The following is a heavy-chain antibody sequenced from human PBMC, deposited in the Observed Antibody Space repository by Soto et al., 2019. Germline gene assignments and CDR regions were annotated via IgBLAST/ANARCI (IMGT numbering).Heavy chain of an antibody. J-gene: IGHJ4*02. CDR3: ARARDRGIAARNDY. CDR2: IKQDGSEK. Sequence: GGSLRLSCAASGFTFSSYWMSWVRQAPGKGLEWVANIKQDGSEKYYVDSVKGRFTISRDNAKNSLYLQMNSLRAEDTAVYYCARARDRGIAARNDYWGQGTLVTVSS. V-gene: IGHV3-7*05. CDR1: GFTFSSYW. D-gene: IGHD6-6*01.